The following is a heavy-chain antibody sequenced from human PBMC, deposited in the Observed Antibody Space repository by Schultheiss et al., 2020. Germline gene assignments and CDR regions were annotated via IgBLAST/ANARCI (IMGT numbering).Heavy chain of an antibody. D-gene: IGHD5-18*01. V-gene: IGHV1-3*01. CDR3: ARNWDTAMEEFDY. CDR1: GYTFTSYA. CDR2: INAGNGNT. Sequence: ASVKVSCKASGYTFTSYAMHWVRQAPGQRLEWMGWINAGNGNTKYSQKFQGRVTITRDTSASTAYMELSSLRSEDTAVYYCARNWDTAMEEFDYWGQGTLVTVSS. J-gene: IGHJ4*02.